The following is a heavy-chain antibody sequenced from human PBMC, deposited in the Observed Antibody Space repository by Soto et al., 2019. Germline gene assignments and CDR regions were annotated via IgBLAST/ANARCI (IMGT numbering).Heavy chain of an antibody. Sequence: QVQLVQSGAEVKKPGSSVKVSCKASGGTFSSYTISWVRQAPGQGLEWMGRIIPILGIANYAQKSQGRVTITADKSTSTAYMELSSLRSEDTAVYYCGTQGGSGSYRYFDYWGQGTLVTVSS. J-gene: IGHJ4*02. D-gene: IGHD3-10*01. V-gene: IGHV1-69*02. CDR2: IIPILGIA. CDR3: GTQGGSGSYRYFDY. CDR1: GGTFSSYT.